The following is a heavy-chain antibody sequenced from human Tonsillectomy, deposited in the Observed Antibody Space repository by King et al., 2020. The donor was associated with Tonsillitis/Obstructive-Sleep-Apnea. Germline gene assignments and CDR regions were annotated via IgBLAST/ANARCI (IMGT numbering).Heavy chain of an antibody. CDR3: ARGDIVVVVAARDYYYYMDV. Sequence: VQLQQWGAGLLKPSEPLSLTCAVYGGSFSGSYWSWIRQSPGKGLEWIGEINHSGSTNYNPSLKSRVTISVDTSKNQFSLKMSSVTAAGTAVYYCARGDIVVVVAARDYYYYMDVWGKGTPVTVSS. D-gene: IGHD2-15*01. CDR1: GGSFSGSY. J-gene: IGHJ6*03. V-gene: IGHV4-34*01. CDR2: INHSGST.